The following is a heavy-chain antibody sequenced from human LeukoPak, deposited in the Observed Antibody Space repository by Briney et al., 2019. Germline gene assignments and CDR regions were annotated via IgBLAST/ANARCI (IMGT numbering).Heavy chain of an antibody. V-gene: IGHV3-30*03. CDR2: ISYDGSNK. Sequence: GGSLRLSCAASGFTFSSYGMHWVRQASGKRLEWVAVISYDGSNKYYADSVKGRFTISRDNSKNTLYLQMNSLRAEDTAVYYCASAKGYGDYFDYWGQGTLVTVSS. D-gene: IGHD4-17*01. CDR3: ASAKGYGDYFDY. CDR1: GFTFSSYG. J-gene: IGHJ4*02.